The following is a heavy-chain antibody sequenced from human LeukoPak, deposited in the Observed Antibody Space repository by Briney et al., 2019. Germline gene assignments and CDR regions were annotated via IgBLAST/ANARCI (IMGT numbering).Heavy chain of an antibody. CDR1: GFTFSSYS. V-gene: IGHV3-48*04. Sequence: GGSLRLSCAASGFTFSSYSMNWVRQAPGKGLEWVSYISSSSTTIYYADSVKGRFTISRDNAKNSLYLQMNSLRAEDTAVYYCARRTSRAADWFDPWGQGTLVTVSS. J-gene: IGHJ5*02. CDR2: ISSSSTTI. CDR3: ARRTSRAADWFDP. D-gene: IGHD2-2*01.